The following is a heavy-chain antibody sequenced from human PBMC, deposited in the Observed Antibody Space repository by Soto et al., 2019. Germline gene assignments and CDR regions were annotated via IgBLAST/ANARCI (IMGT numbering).Heavy chain of an antibody. CDR1: GGSISSYY. D-gene: IGHD3-10*01. J-gene: IGHJ4*02. CDR2: IYYSGST. Sequence: QVQLQESGPGLVKPSETLSLTCTVSGGSISSYYWSWIRQPPGKGLEWFGYIYYSGSTTYNPSLKSRVTTPVDTSSIPFSLRLSSVPPADTAVYYCARLRGWSVDYWGQGTLVTVSS. CDR3: ARLRGWSVDY. V-gene: IGHV4-59*08.